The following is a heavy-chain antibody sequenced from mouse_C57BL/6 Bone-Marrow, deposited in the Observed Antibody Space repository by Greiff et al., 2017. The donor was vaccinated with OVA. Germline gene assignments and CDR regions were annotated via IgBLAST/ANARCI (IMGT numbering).Heavy chain of an antibody. V-gene: IGHV1-80*01. CDR2: IYPGDGDT. CDR3: ARDLYYGSSFAMDY. J-gene: IGHJ4*01. CDR1: GYAFSSYW. D-gene: IGHD1-1*01. Sequence: VQLQQSGAELVKPGASVKISCKASGYAFSSYWMNWVKQRPGKGLEWIGQIYPGDGDTNYNGKFKGKATLTADKSSSTAYMQLSSLTSEDSAVYFCARDLYYGSSFAMDYWGQGTSVTVSS.